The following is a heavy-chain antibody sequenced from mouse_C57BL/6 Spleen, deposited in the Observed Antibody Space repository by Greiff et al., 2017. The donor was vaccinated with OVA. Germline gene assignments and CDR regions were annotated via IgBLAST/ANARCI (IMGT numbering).Heavy chain of an antibody. D-gene: IGHD2-1*01. V-gene: IGHV1-18*01. CDR2: INPNNGGT. Sequence: EVQVVESGPELVKPGASVKIPCKASGYTFTDYNMDWVKQSHGKSLEWIGDINPNNGGTIYNQKFKGKATLTVDKSSSTAYMELRSLTSEDTAIYYCARAGNYSMGYWGQGASVTVSS. CDR1: GYTFTDYN. CDR3: ARAGNYSMGY. J-gene: IGHJ4*01.